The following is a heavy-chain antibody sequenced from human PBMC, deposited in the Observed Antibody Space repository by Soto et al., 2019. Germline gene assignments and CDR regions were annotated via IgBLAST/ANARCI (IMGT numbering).Heavy chain of an antibody. J-gene: IGHJ4*02. CDR2: ISSSSSI. V-gene: IGHV3-48*02. CDR1: GFTFSSYN. CDR3: ARGFNYYDY. Sequence: EVQLVESGGGLVQPGGSLRLSCAASGFTFSSYNMNWVRQAPGKGLEWVSSISSSSSIYYADSVKGRFTISRDNAKNSLYLQMNSLRDEDTAVYYCARGFNYYDYWGQGTLVTVSS.